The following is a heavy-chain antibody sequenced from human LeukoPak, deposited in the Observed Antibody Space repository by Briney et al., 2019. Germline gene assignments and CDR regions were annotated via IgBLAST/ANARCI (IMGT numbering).Heavy chain of an antibody. CDR2: INHSGST. V-gene: IGHV4-38-2*02. CDR1: GYSISNGYH. J-gene: IGHJ5*02. CDR3: ARDSGYDPGWFDP. D-gene: IGHD3-10*01. Sequence: SETLSLTCAVSGYSISNGYHWGWIRQPPEKGLERIGSINHSGSTYYNPSLKSRVTISVDTSKNQFSLKLNSVTAADTAVYYCARDSGYDPGWFDPWGQGTLVTVSS.